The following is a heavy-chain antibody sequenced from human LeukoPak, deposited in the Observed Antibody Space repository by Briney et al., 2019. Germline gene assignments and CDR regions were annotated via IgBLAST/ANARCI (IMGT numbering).Heavy chain of an antibody. CDR2: IGTSVSTM. Sequence: GGSLRLSCAASGFTFSSYEMNWVRQTPGKGLEWVSYIGTSVSTMYYADSVKGRFTISRDNAKNSFYLQMNSLRAEDTAVYYCARTPAYNFWSGYTLDVWGQGTTVTVSS. D-gene: IGHD3-3*01. J-gene: IGHJ6*02. CDR1: GFTFSSYE. CDR3: ARTPAYNFWSGYTLDV. V-gene: IGHV3-48*03.